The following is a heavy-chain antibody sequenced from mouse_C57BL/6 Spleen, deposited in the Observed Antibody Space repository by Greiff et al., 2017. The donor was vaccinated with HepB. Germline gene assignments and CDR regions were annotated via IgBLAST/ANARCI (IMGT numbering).Heavy chain of an antibody. J-gene: IGHJ3*01. V-gene: IGHV1-55*01. CDR2: IYPGSGST. D-gene: IGHD1-2*01. CDR3: ARLGDLYDGVFAY. CDR1: GYTFTSYW. Sequence: VQLQQSGAELVKPGASVKMSCKASGYTFTSYWITWVKQRPGQGLEWIGDIYPGSGSTNYNEKFKSKATLTVDTSSSTAYMQLSSLTSEDSAVYYCARLGDLYDGVFAYWGQGTLVTVSA.